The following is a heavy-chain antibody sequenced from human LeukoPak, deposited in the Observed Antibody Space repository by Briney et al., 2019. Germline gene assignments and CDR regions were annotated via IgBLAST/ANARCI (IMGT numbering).Heavy chain of an antibody. CDR3: AKGVWYFDL. V-gene: IGHV3-48*04. CDR2: IGLGIT. J-gene: IGHJ2*01. CDR1: GFTFSTYS. Sequence: GGSLRLSCAASGFTFSTYSMNWVRQAPGKGLEWISHIGLGITYADSVKGRFTISRDNAKNSVYLQMNSLRAEDTAVYYCAKGVWYFDLWGRGTLVTVSS.